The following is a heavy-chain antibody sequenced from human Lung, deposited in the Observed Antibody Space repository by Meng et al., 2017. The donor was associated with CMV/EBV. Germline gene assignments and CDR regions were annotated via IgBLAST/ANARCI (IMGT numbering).Heavy chain of an antibody. CDR1: GFTFSSYG. D-gene: IGHD2-2*02. Sequence: SCAASGFTFSSYGMHWVRQAPGKGLEWVAVIWYDGSNKYYADSVKGRFTISRDNSKNTLYLQMNSLRAEDTAVYYCAKDGGIVVVPAAIRAYGMDVWXQGTXVTV. CDR3: AKDGGIVVVPAAIRAYGMDV. V-gene: IGHV3-33*06. CDR2: IWYDGSNK. J-gene: IGHJ6*02.